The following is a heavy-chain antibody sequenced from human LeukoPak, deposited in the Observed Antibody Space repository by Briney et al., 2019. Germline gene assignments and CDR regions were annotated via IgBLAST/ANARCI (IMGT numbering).Heavy chain of an antibody. D-gene: IGHD3-10*01. CDR3: ARGWALNYYGSGSYYNIDY. V-gene: IGHV3-74*01. Sequence: GGSLRLSCAASGFTFSSYWMHWVRQAPGKGLVWVSRINSDGSSTSYADSVKGRFTISRDNAKNTLYLQMNSLRAEDTAVYYCARGWALNYYGSGSYYNIDYWGQGTLVTVSS. CDR1: GFTFSSYW. CDR2: INSDGSST. J-gene: IGHJ4*02.